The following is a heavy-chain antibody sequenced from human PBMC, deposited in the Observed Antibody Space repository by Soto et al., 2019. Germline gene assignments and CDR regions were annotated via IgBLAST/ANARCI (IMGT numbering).Heavy chain of an antibody. Sequence: SETLSLTCTVSGGSISSYYWSWIRQPPGKGLEWIGYIYYSGSTNYNPSLKSRVTISVDTSKNQFSLKLSSVTAADTAVYYCARGNLYFDYWGQGTLVTVSS. CDR1: GGSISSYY. J-gene: IGHJ4*02. CDR2: IYYSGST. CDR3: ARGNLYFDY. V-gene: IGHV4-59*01.